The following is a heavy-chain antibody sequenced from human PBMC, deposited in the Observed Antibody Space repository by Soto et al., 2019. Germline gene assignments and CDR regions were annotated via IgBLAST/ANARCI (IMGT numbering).Heavy chain of an antibody. D-gene: IGHD3-3*02. CDR1: GGTFSSSA. V-gene: IGHV1-69*12. J-gene: IGHJ6*02. Sequence: QVQLVQSGAEVKKPGSSVKVSCKASGGTFSSSAFSWVRQAPGQGLEWMGGIMPIFRTADYAQKFQGRVTITADESKSTAYMELSRLRSEDTGVYYCAGDKDRQQLGGNYYYIMDVWGQGTTVTVSS. CDR2: IMPIFRTA. CDR3: AGDKDRQQLGGNYYYIMDV.